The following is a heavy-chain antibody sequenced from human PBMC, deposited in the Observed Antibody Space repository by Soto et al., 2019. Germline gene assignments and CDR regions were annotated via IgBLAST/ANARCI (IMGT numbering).Heavy chain of an antibody. D-gene: IGHD3-16*02. V-gene: IGHV3-23*01. Sequence: EVQLLESGGGLVQPEGSLRLSCAASGFTFSSYAMNWVRQAPGKGLEWVSGISASGGSTFYADSVKGRFTISRDNSEKTLYLQMSSLRAEDTAVYYCAKARVVITFGGVIVPMPDYWGQGTLVTVSS. J-gene: IGHJ4*02. CDR3: AKARVVITFGGVIVPMPDY. CDR2: ISASGGST. CDR1: GFTFSSYA.